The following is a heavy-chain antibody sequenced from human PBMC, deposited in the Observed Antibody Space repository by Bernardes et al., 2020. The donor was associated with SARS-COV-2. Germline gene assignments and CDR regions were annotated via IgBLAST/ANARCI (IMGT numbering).Heavy chain of an antibody. Sequence: GGYRRLSYEASGFIFSDYWMNWVSQAPGKGLEWVANIKEDGSDIQYVDSVKGRFTLSRDNVRNSLHLQMSSLRDDDTGVYYCARSSGWIADFWGQGTQVIVSS. CDR1: GFIFSDYW. J-gene: IGHJ4*02. CDR3: ARSSGWIADF. V-gene: IGHV3-7*01. CDR2: IKEDGSDI. D-gene: IGHD6-19*01.